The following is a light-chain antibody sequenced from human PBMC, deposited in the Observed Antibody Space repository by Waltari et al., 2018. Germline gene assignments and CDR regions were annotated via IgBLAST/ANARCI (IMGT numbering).Light chain of an antibody. CDR1: QAISNS. V-gene: IGKV1-NL1*01. CDR2: AAS. Sequence: IQMTQSPSSLSASVGDSVTITCRASQAISNSLAWYQQKAGTGPKLLIYAASGLESGVPSSFSGSGSGTDYTLTIASLQPEDFATYYCQQYYNTPLTFGGGTKVEI. J-gene: IGKJ4*01. CDR3: QQYYNTPLT.